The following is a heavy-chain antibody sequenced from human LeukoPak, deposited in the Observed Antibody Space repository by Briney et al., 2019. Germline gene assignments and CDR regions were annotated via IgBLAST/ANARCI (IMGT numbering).Heavy chain of an antibody. J-gene: IGHJ4*02. Sequence: PGGSLRLSCAASGFTFSGSAMPWVRQASGKGLEWVGRIRSKANSYATAYAASVKGRFTISRDDSKNTAYLQMNSLRTEDTAVYYCTRRRDIVPAPGVDYWGQGTLVTVSS. CDR1: GFTFSGSA. CDR2: IRSKANSYAT. D-gene: IGHD2-2*01. CDR3: TRRRDIVPAPGVDY. V-gene: IGHV3-73*01.